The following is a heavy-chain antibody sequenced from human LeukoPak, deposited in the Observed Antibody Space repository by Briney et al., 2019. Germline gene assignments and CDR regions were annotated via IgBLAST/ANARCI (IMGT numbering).Heavy chain of an antibody. Sequence: GSLRLSCIVSGFTLSSYEMTWFRQAPGKGLEWVSSIGYSGSDTHYADSVKGRFTISRDNSKNTLFVQMNSLRAEDTAIYYCAKDRVVVVAAALYFDSWGQGTLVTVSS. V-gene: IGHV3-23*01. CDR2: IGYSGSDT. CDR1: GFTLSSYE. CDR3: AKDRVVVVAAALYFDS. J-gene: IGHJ4*02. D-gene: IGHD2-15*01.